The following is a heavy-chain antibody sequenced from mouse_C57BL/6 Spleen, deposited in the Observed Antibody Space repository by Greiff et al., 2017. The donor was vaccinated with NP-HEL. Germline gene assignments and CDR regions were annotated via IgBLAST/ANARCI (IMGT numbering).Heavy chain of an antibody. J-gene: IGHJ2*01. CDR3: ARDSGYAFDY. D-gene: IGHD3-2*02. V-gene: IGHV1-53*01. Sequence: QVQLQQPGTELVKPGASVKLPCKASGYTFTSNWMHWVRQRPGQGLEWIGNINPSNGGTNYNEKFKSKATLTVDKSSSTAYMQLSSLTSEDSAVYYCARDSGYAFDYWGQGTTLTVTS. CDR1: GYTFTSNW. CDR2: INPSNGGT.